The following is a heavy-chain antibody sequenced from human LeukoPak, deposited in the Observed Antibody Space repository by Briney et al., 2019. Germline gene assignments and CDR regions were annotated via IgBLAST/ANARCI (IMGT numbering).Heavy chain of an antibody. Sequence: PSETLSLTCAVSGYSISSGYYWSWIRQPPGKGLEWIGEINHSGSTNYNPSLKSRVTISVDTSKNQFSLKLSSVTAADTAVYYCARERIVVVPAVPGYMDVWGKGTTVTVSS. CDR3: ARERIVVVPAVPGYMDV. V-gene: IGHV4-34*01. D-gene: IGHD2-2*01. J-gene: IGHJ6*03. CDR1: GYSISSGYY. CDR2: INHSGST.